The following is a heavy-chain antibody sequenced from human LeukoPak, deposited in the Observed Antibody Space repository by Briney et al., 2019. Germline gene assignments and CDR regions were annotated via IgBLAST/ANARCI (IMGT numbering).Heavy chain of an antibody. V-gene: IGHV4-59*01. CDR3: AKDGAFWRH. CDR1: GGSISSSY. D-gene: IGHD4/OR15-4a*01. CDR2: IFYSGGT. Sequence: PSETLSLTCTVSGGSISSSYGTWIRQPPGKGLEWIGYIFYSGGTNYTPSLKSRVTISVDTSRNPFSLKLSSVTAADTAVYYCAKDGAFWRHWGQGTLVTVSS. J-gene: IGHJ4*02.